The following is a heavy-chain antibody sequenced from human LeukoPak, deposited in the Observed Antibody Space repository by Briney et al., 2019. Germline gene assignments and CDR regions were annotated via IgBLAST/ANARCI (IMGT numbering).Heavy chain of an antibody. V-gene: IGHV3-11*04. CDR2: ISSGGSTI. CDR3: ARDGRSSPNIDY. D-gene: IGHD1/OR15-1a*01. CDR1: GFTVSNNY. J-gene: IGHJ4*02. Sequence: GGSLRLSCAASGFTVSNNYMSWIRQAPGKGLEWVSYISSGGSTIQYADSVKGRFTISRDNAKNSLYLQMNSLRAEDTAVYYCARDGRSSPNIDYWGQGTLVTVSS.